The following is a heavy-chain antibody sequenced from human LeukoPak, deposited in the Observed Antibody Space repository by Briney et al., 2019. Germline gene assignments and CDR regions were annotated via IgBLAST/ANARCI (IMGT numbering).Heavy chain of an antibody. CDR2: IYYSGST. J-gene: IGHJ4*02. Sequence: PSETLSLTCTVSGGSISSYYWSWIRQPPGKGLQWIGYIYYSGSTNYNPSLKSRVTISVDTSKNQFSLKLSSVTAADTAVYYCARVSGYDWESFYDYWGQGTLVTVSS. V-gene: IGHV4-59*01. CDR1: GGSISSYY. CDR3: ARVSGYDWESFYDY. D-gene: IGHD5-12*01.